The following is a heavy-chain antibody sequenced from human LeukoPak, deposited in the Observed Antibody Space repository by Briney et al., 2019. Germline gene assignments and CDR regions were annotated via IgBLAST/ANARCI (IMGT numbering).Heavy chain of an antibody. Sequence: PGVSLTLSCAASEFTFISYAMNWVRQAPGKGLEWVSSISVNGDSIKYADAVKGRFTISRDNSRNTLYLQMNSLRAEDTAVYYCAKERGYCSSTNCYGAFDSWGQGTLVPVSS. CDR3: AKERGYCSSTNCYGAFDS. V-gene: IGHV3-23*01. D-gene: IGHD2-2*01. CDR1: EFTFISYA. J-gene: IGHJ4*02. CDR2: ISVNGDSI.